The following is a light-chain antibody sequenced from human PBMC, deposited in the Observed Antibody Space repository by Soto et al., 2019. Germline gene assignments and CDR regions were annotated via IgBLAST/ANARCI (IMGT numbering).Light chain of an antibody. J-gene: IGLJ2*01. Sequence: QSALIQPASVSGSPGQSITISCTGTSSDVGDYNYVSWYQQHPGKAPKLIIYEVSYRPSGVSNRFSGSKSGKTASLTISGLEAEDEAHYYCSSYRSRTTLVFGGGTKVTVL. CDR1: SSDVGDYNY. CDR2: EVS. CDR3: SSYRSRTTLV. V-gene: IGLV2-14*01.